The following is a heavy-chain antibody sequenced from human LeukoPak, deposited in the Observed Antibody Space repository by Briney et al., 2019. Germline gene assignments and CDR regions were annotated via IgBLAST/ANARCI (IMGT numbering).Heavy chain of an antibody. V-gene: IGHV4-39*07. CDR3: ARAWAYSSGLHLGEYFDY. D-gene: IGHD6-19*01. CDR2: IYYSGST. Sequence: SETLSLTCTVSGGSISSSSYYWGWIRQPPGKGLEWIGSIYYSGSTYYNPSLKSRVTISVDTSKNQFSLNLSSVTAADTAVYYCARAWAYSSGLHLGEYFDYWGQGTLVTVSS. J-gene: IGHJ4*02. CDR1: GGSISSSSYY.